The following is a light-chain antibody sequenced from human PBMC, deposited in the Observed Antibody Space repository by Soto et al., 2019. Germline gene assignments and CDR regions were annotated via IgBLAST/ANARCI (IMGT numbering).Light chain of an antibody. CDR2: DTS. CDR1: QSLSGW. Sequence: DIKMTQSPSTLSASVGDGVTITCRASQSLSGWLAWYQQKPGKAPKIMIYDTSSLKSGVPSRFSGSGSGTEFTLTISSLQPDDVATYYCQHYNSYSEAFSQGTKVDI. V-gene: IGKV1-5*01. CDR3: QHYNSYSEA. J-gene: IGKJ1*01.